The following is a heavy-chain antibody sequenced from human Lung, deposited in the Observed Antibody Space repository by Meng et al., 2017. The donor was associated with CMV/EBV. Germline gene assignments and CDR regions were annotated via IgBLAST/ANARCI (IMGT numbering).Heavy chain of an antibody. CDR3: ANQEYSSSRNRKNWFDP. D-gene: IGHD6-6*01. V-gene: IGHV1-69*10. J-gene: IGHJ5*02. CDR1: GGTFSSYA. Sequence: SXXVSXXASGGTFSSYAIIWGRQAPGQGLEWMGGIIPILGIANYAQKFQGRVTITADKSTSTAYMELSSLRSEDTAVYYCANQEYSSSRNRKNWFDPWGQGTLVTVSS. CDR2: IIPILGIA.